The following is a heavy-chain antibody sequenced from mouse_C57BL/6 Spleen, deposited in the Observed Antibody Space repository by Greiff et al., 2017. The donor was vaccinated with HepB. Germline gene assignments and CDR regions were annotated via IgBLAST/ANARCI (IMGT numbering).Heavy chain of an antibody. CDR2: IDPSDSET. Sequence: QVHVKQPGAELVRPGSSVKLSCKASGYTFTSYWMHWVKQRPIQGLEWIGNIDPSDSETHYNQKFKDKATLTVDKSSSTAYMQLSSLTSEDSAVYYCARARVKLTFFFDYWGQGTTLTVSS. CDR1: GYTFTSYW. V-gene: IGHV1-52*01. J-gene: IGHJ2*01. CDR3: ARARVKLTFFFDY. D-gene: IGHD4-1*01.